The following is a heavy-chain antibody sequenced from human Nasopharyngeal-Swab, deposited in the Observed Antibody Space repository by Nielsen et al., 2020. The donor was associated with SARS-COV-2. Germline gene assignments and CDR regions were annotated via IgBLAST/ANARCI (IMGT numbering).Heavy chain of an antibody. D-gene: IGHD6-13*01. CDR3: ARVLAAAGYNWFDP. J-gene: IGHJ5*02. Sequence: WGRQAPGQGLEWMGIINPSGGSTSYAQKFQGRVTMNRDTSTSTVYMELSSLRSEDTAVYYCARVLAAAGYNWFDPWGQGTLVTVSS. V-gene: IGHV1-46*01. CDR2: INPSGGST.